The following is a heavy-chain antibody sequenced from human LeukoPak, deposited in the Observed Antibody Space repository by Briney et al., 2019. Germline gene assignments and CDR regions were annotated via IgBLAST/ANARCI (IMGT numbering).Heavy chain of an antibody. CDR2: IYHSGST. J-gene: IGHJ4*02. Sequence: SETLSLTCTVSGYSISSGYYWGWIRQPPGKGLEWIGSIYHSGSTYYNPSLKSRVTISIDTSKNQFSLRLNSVTAADTALYYCARAEGGSGYDLDYRGQGTLVTVSS. D-gene: IGHD5-12*01. CDR1: GYSISSGYY. CDR3: ARAEGGSGYDLDY. V-gene: IGHV4-38-2*02.